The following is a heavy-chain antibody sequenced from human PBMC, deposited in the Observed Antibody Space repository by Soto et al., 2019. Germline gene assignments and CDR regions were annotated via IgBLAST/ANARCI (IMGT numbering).Heavy chain of an antibody. CDR1: GFTFSSYG. Sequence: GGSLRLSCAASGFTFSSYGMHWVRQAPGKGLEWVAVISYDGSNKYYADSVKGRFTISRDNSKNTLYLQMNSLRAEDTAVYYCEKDLKRDVLDYWGQGTLAPVSS. CDR2: ISYDGSNK. V-gene: IGHV3-30*18. J-gene: IGHJ4*02. CDR3: EKDLKRDVLDY.